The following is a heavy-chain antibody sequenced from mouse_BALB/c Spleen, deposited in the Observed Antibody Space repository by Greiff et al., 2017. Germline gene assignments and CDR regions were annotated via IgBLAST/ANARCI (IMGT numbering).Heavy chain of an antibody. CDR3: ARDYYGSSYVDYYAMDY. V-gene: IGHV1-55*01. Sequence: QVQLKQPGAELVKPGTSVKLSCKASGYNFTSYWINWVKLRPGQGLEWIGDIYPGSGSTNYNEKFKSKATLTVDTSSSTAYMQLSSLASEDSALYYCARDYYGSSYVDYYAMDYWGQGTSVTVSS. D-gene: IGHD1-1*01. CDR1: GYNFTSYW. J-gene: IGHJ4*01. CDR2: IYPGSGST.